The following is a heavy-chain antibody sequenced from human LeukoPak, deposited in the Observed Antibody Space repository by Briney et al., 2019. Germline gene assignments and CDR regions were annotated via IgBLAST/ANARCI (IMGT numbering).Heavy chain of an antibody. D-gene: IGHD2-2*01. J-gene: IGHJ6*02. Sequence: SVKVSCKASGGTFSSYAISWVRQAPGQGLEWMGGIIPIFGTANYAQKFQGRVTITADESTSTAYMELSSLRSEDTAVYYCAIGSTPQYYYYYGMDVWGQGTTVTVSS. V-gene: IGHV1-69*01. CDR3: AIGSTPQYYYYYGMDV. CDR2: IIPIFGTA. CDR1: GGTFSSYA.